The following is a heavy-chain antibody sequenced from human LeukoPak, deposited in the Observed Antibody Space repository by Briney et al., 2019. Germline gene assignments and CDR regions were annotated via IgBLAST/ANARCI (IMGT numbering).Heavy chain of an antibody. CDR2: IWNDGSKT. CDR1: GFNFSSYG. V-gene: IGHV3-33*01. J-gene: IGHJ4*02. D-gene: IGHD6-13*01. CDR3: ARKHYLTTPYTSGWLYYFDY. Sequence: GGSLRLSCAASGFNFSSYGMHWVRQAPGKGLEWVAVIWNDGSKTYYADSVKGRLTISRDNSKNTLYLQIDSLRAEDTAVYYCARKHYLTTPYTSGWLYYFDYWGQGTLVTVSS.